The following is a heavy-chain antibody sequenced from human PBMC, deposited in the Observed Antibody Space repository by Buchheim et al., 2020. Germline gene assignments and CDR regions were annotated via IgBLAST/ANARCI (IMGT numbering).Heavy chain of an antibody. CDR1: GGSFSGYY. Sequence: QVQLQQWGAGLLKPSETLSLTCAVYGGSFSGYYWSWIRQPPGKGLEWIGEINHSGSTNYNPSLKSRVTISVDTSQNQFSLKLSSVTAADTAVYYCARGRIWVVAARNQYYYYGMDVWGQGTT. V-gene: IGHV4-34*01. J-gene: IGHJ6*02. CDR2: INHSGST. D-gene: IGHD2-15*01. CDR3: ARGRIWVVAARNQYYYYGMDV.